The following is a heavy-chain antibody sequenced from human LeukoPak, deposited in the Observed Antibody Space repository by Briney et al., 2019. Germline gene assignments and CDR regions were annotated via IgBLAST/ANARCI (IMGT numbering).Heavy chain of an antibody. D-gene: IGHD2-2*01. CDR2: IWYDGSNK. V-gene: IGHV3-33*01. J-gene: IGHJ4*02. Sequence: GGSLSLSCAASGFTFSSYGMHWVRQAPGKGLEWVALIWYDGSNKYYADSVKGRFTISRDNSKNTLYLQMNSLRAEDTAVYYCAREGQGYCSSTSCSAYFDCWGQGTLVTVSS. CDR1: GFTFSSYG. CDR3: AREGQGYCSSTSCSAYFDC.